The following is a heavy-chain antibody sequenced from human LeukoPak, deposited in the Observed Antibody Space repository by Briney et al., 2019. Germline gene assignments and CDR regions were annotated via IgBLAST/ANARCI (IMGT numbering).Heavy chain of an antibody. CDR3: ARGSTYYDSSGQVPFDY. Sequence: GGSLRLSCAASGFTFSSYGMHWVRQAPGKGLEWGSYISGSSSTIYYADSVKGRFTISRDNGKNTLYLQMNSLRAEDTAVYYCARGSTYYDSSGQVPFDYWGQGTLVTVSS. J-gene: IGHJ4*02. V-gene: IGHV3-48*01. D-gene: IGHD3-22*01. CDR1: GFTFSSYG. CDR2: ISGSSSTI.